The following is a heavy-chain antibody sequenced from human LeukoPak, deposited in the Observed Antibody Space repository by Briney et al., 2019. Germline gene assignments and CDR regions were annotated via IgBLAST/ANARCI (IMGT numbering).Heavy chain of an antibody. V-gene: IGHV3-23*01. D-gene: IGHD2-2*01. CDR3: AKASAASYYYGMDV. CDR1: GFTVSSYA. J-gene: IGHJ6*02. Sequence: GGSLRLSCAASGFTVSSYAMSWVRQAPGKGLEWVSAISGSGGSTYYADSVKGRFTISRDNSKNTLYLQMNSLRAEDTAVYYCAKASAASYYYGMDVWGQGTTVTVSS. CDR2: ISGSGGST.